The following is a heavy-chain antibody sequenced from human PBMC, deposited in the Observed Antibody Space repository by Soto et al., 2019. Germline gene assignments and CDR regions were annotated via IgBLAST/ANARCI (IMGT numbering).Heavy chain of an antibody. V-gene: IGHV3-23*01. J-gene: IGHJ4*02. D-gene: IGHD3-3*01. CDR3: FAFWSGGDFDY. CDR2: ISGSGGST. Sequence: GGSLRLSCAASGFTFSSYAMSWVRQAPGKGLEWVSAISGSGGSTYYADSVKGRFTISRDNSKNTLYLQMNSLRAEDTAVYYCFAFWSGGDFDYWGQGTLVTVSS. CDR1: GFTFSSYA.